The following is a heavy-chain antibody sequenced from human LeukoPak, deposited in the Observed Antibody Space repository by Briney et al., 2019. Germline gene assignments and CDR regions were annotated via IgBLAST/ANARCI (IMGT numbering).Heavy chain of an antibody. Sequence: GGSLRLSCAASGFTFSSYAMSWVRQAPGKGLEWVSAISGSGGSTYYADSVKGRFTISRDNSKNTLYLQMNSLRDEDTAVYYCARTPTFRRKVTTLGYFDYWGQGTLVTVSS. CDR3: ARTPTFRRKVTTLGYFDY. CDR1: GFTFSSYA. CDR2: ISGSGGST. V-gene: IGHV3-23*01. J-gene: IGHJ4*02. D-gene: IGHD4-11*01.